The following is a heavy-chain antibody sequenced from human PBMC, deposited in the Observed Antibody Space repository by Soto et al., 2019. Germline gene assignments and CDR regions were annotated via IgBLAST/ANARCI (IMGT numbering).Heavy chain of an antibody. Sequence: TSETLSLTCTVSGGSISSYYWSWIRQPLGKGLEWIGYIYYSGSTNYNPSLKSRVTISVDTSKNQFSLKLSSVTAADTAVYYCARNLLMWFDPWGQGTMVTVSS. V-gene: IGHV4-59*01. J-gene: IGHJ5*02. CDR1: GGSISSYY. CDR3: ARNLLMWFDP. CDR2: IYYSGST.